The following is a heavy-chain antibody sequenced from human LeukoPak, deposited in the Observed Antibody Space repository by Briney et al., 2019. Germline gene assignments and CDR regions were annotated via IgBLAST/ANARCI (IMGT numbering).Heavy chain of an antibody. Sequence: PSETLSLTCTVSGGSISSGSYYWSWIRQPPGKGLEWIGYIYYSGSTNYNPSLKSRVTISVDTSKNQFSLKLSSVTAADTAVYYCAREKAARPYYYGMDVWGQGTTVTVSS. V-gene: IGHV4-61*01. J-gene: IGHJ6*02. CDR2: IYYSGST. CDR1: GGSISSGSYY. CDR3: AREKAARPYYYGMDV. D-gene: IGHD6-6*01.